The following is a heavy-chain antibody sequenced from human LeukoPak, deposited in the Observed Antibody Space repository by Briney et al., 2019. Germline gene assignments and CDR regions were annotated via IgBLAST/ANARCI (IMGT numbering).Heavy chain of an antibody. Sequence: ASVKVSCKASGGTFNSYAISWVRQAPGQGLEWMGGIIPMSDTANYPQKFRGRLTITADIPTSTVYMELSSLRSEDTAVYFCAREDDTGRYMGDDAFDIWGQGTMVTVSS. CDR3: AREDDTGRYMGDDAFDI. V-gene: IGHV1-69*06. CDR1: GGTFNSYA. D-gene: IGHD1-26*01. CDR2: IIPMSDTA. J-gene: IGHJ3*02.